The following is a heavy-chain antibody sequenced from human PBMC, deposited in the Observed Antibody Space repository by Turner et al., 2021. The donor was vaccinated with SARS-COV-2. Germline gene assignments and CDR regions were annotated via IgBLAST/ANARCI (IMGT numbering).Heavy chain of an antibody. CDR1: GFTFSSFA. J-gene: IGHJ4*02. V-gene: IGHV3-23*01. Sequence: EVQLLESGGGLVQPGGSLRLSCAASGFTFSSFAMTWVRQAPGKGLGWVSSISGSGGSTYYADSVKGRFTISRDNSKNTLYLQMNSLRAEDTALYYCAKGVRGAMIVVVIPYFDYWGQGTLVTVSS. D-gene: IGHD3-22*01. CDR2: ISGSGGST. CDR3: AKGVRGAMIVVVIPYFDY.